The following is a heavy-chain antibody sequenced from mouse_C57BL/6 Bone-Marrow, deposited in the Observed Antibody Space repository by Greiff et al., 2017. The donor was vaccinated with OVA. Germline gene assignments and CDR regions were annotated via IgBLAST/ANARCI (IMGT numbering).Heavy chain of an antibody. D-gene: IGHD2-12*01. V-gene: IGHV5-6*01. J-gene: IGHJ3*01. CDR3: ARRRRRFAY. CDR2: ISSGGSYT. Sequence: EVHLVESGGDLVKPGGSLKLSCAASGFTFSSYGMSWVRQTPDQRLEWVATISSGGSYTYYPDSVKGRFTISRDNAQNTLYLQRSSLKSEDTAMYYCARRRRRFAYWGQGTLVTVSA. CDR1: GFTFSSYG.